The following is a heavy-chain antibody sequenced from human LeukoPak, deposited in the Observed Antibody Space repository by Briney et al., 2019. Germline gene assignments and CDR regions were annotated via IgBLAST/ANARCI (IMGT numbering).Heavy chain of an antibody. CDR2: ISSSSSYI. Sequence: GGSLRLSCAASGFPFSSYSMNWVRQAPGKGLEWVSSISSSSSYIYYADSVKGRFTISRDNAKNSLYLQMNSLRAEDTAVYYCARQGASYSVDYWGQGTLVTVSS. D-gene: IGHD1-26*01. CDR1: GFPFSSYS. J-gene: IGHJ4*02. CDR3: ARQGASYSVDY. V-gene: IGHV3-21*01.